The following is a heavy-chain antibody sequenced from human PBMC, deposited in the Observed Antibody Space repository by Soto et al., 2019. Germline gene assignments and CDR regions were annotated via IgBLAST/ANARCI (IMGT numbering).Heavy chain of an antibody. Sequence: EVQLLESGGGLVQPGGSLRLSCAASGFTFSSYAMSWVRQAPGKGLEWVSAISGSGGSTYYADSVQVRCTITRDNTKNTLYLQMKSLRAHDTAVYYCAKDVSDCSTLPAGVDPCGQGTPVTVSS. J-gene: IGHJ5*02. CDR1: GFTFSSYA. CDR3: AKDVSDCSTLPAGVDP. CDR2: ISGSGGST. D-gene: IGHD4-4*01. V-gene: IGHV3-23*01.